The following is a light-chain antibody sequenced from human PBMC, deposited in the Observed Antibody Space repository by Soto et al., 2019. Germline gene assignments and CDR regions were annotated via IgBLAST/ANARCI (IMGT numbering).Light chain of an antibody. CDR2: GAS. Sequence: EIVVTQSPATLSVSAGERATLSCRASQSVGSDLAWYQQKPGQAPRLLIYGASTRATGIPARFSGSGSGTEFTLTISSLQSEDFAVYYCQQYNYWPPYTFGQGTKLEIK. J-gene: IGKJ2*01. CDR1: QSVGSD. CDR3: QQYNYWPPYT. V-gene: IGKV3-15*01.